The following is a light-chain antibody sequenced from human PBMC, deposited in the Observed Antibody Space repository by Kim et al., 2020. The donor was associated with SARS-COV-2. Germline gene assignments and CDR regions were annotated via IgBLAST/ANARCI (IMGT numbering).Light chain of an antibody. CDR3: QQYYSTPWT. CDR2: CAS. J-gene: IGKJ1*01. CDR1: QSVLYSANNKND. Sequence: ATINCKSRQSVLYSANNKNDLAWYQQKPGQPPKLLIYCASTRESGVPDRFSGSGSGTDFTLTISSLQAEDVAVYYCQQYYSTPWTFGQGTKVEIK. V-gene: IGKV4-1*01.